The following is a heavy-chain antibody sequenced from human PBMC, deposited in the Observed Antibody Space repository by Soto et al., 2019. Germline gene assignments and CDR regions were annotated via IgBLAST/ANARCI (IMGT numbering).Heavy chain of an antibody. J-gene: IGHJ3*02. D-gene: IGHD3-3*01. V-gene: IGHV4-31*03. CDR2: ISYSGST. CDR1: GGSFSGGGYY. CDR3: ARTSIFGVVLNAFDI. Sequence: SETLSLTCTVSGGSFSGGGYYWSWIRQHPGKGLEWMGYISYSGSTKYKPSLQSRITISVDTSKNQFSLRLTSVTAADTAIYFCARTSIFGVVLNAFDIWGQGTLVTVSS.